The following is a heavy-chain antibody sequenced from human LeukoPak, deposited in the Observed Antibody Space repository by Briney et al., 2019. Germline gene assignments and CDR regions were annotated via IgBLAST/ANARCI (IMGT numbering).Heavy chain of an antibody. Sequence: SETLSLTCTVSGGSISSSSYYWGWIRQPPGKGLEWIGNIYFSGSTYYNPSLKSRVTISVDTSKNQFSLKLSSVTAADTAVYYCASKYCSSTSCYSLYYYHMDVWGKGTTVTISS. CDR1: GGSISSSSYY. V-gene: IGHV4-39*01. D-gene: IGHD2-2*01. J-gene: IGHJ6*03. CDR2: IYFSGST. CDR3: ASKYCSSTSCYSLYYYHMDV.